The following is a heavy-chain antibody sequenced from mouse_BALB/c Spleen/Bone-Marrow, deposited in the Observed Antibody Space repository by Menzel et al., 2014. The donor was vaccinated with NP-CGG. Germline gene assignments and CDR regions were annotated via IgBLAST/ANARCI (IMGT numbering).Heavy chain of an antibody. D-gene: IGHD1-2*01. Sequence: VQLVESGAELVMPGASVKMSCKASGYTFTDYWMHWVKQRPGQGPEWIGAIDTSDSYTSYNQKFKGKATLTVDESSSTAYMQLSSLTSEDSAVYYYARSAGYWYFDVWGAGTTVTVSS. J-gene: IGHJ1*01. V-gene: IGHV1-69*01. CDR1: GYTFTDYW. CDR3: ARSAGYWYFDV. CDR2: IDTSDSYT.